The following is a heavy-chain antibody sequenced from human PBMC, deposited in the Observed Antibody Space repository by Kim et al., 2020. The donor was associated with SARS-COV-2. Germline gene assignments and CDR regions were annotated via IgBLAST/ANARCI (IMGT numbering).Heavy chain of an antibody. V-gene: IGHV1-69*13. CDR2: IIPIFGTA. D-gene: IGHD3-22*01. J-gene: IGHJ3*02. CDR3: ASGAYDSSGDWGWDAFDI. CDR1: GGTFSSYA. Sequence: SVKVSCKASGGTFSSYAISWVRQAPGQGLEWMGGIIPIFGTANYAQKFQGRVTITADESTSTAYMELSSLRSEDTAVYYCASGAYDSSGDWGWDAFDIWGQGTMVTVSS.